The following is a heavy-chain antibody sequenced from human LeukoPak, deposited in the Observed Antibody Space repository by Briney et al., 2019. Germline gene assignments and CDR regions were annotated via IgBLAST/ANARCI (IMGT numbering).Heavy chain of an antibody. CDR3: DRYLRTFDP. D-gene: IGHD2-2*01. Sequence: SETLSLTCAVSGGSISSGGYSWSWIRQPPGKGLEWIGYIYHSGSTYYNPSLKSRVTISVDRSKNQFSLKLSSVTAADTAVYYCDRYLRTFDPWGQGTLVTVSS. CDR2: IYHSGST. CDR1: GGSISSGGYS. J-gene: IGHJ5*02. V-gene: IGHV4-30-2*01.